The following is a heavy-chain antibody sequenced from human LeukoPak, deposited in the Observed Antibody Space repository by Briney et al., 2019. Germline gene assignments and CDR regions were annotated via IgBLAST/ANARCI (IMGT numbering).Heavy chain of an antibody. J-gene: IGHJ6*03. CDR2: IIPIFGTA. Sequence: SVTVSCKASGGTFSSYAISWVRQAPGQGLEWMGGIIPIFGTANYAQKFQGRVTITTDESTSTAYMELSSLRSEDTAVYYCARAKGRWTNYYDSSGGYYYYYMDAWGKGTTVTVSS. V-gene: IGHV1-69*05. CDR3: ARAKGRWTNYYDSSGGYYYYYMDA. CDR1: GGTFSSYA. D-gene: IGHD3-22*01.